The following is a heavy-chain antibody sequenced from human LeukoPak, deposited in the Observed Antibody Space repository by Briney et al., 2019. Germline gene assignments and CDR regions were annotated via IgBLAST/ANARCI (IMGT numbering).Heavy chain of an antibody. Sequence: SETLSLTCAVYGGSFSGYYWSWIRQPPGKGLEWIGEINHSGSTNYNPSLKSRVTISVDTSKNQFSLKLSSVTAADTAVYYCAREVVPGYYDSSGSHRQSLFGFQHWGQGTLVTVSS. D-gene: IGHD3-22*01. V-gene: IGHV4-34*01. CDR1: GGSFSGYY. CDR3: AREVVPGYYDSSGSHRQSLFGFQH. CDR2: INHSGST. J-gene: IGHJ1*01.